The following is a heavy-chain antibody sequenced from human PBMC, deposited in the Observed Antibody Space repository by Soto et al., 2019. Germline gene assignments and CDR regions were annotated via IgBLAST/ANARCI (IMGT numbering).Heavy chain of an antibody. CDR2: IYSGGST. V-gene: IGHV3-66*04. Sequence: GGSLRLSCAASGFTVSSNYMSWVRRAPGKGLEWVSVIYSGGSTYYADSVKGRFTISRDNSKNTLYLQMNSLRAEDTAVYYCARPYCTNGVCALFDYYMDVWGKGTTVTVSS. CDR3: ARPYCTNGVCALFDYYMDV. D-gene: IGHD2-8*01. CDR1: GFTVSSNY. J-gene: IGHJ6*03.